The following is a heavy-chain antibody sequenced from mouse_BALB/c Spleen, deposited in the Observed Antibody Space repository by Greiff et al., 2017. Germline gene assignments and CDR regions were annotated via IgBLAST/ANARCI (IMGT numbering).Heavy chain of an antibody. D-gene: IGHD2-4*01. CDR2: ISSGGGNT. Sequence: EVMLVESGGGLVKPGGSLKLSCAASGFTFSSYTMSWVRQTPEKRLEWVATISSGGGNTYYPDSVKGRFTISRDNAKNNLYLQMSSLRSEDTALYDCARIYYDYEWFAYWGEETLVTVSA. CDR3: ARIYYDYEWFAY. J-gene: IGHJ3*01. V-gene: IGHV5-9*03. CDR1: GFTFSSYT.